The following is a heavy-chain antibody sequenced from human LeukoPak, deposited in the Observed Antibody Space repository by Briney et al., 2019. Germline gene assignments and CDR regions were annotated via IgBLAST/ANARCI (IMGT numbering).Heavy chain of an antibody. V-gene: IGHV3-74*01. Sequence: GGSLRLSCAASGFTFSNYWMHWVRQAPGKGLVWVSRIHSDGSSTTSADSVKGRFTISRDYAENTLYLQMNSLRAEDTAVYFCARGNAHAFDIWGQGTMVTVSS. D-gene: IGHD1-1*01. CDR3: ARGNAHAFDI. J-gene: IGHJ3*02. CDR2: IHSDGSST. CDR1: GFTFSNYW.